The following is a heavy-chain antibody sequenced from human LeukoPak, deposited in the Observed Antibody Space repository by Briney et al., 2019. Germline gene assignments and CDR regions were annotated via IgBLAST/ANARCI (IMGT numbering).Heavy chain of an antibody. J-gene: IGHJ4*02. CDR2: ISTYNGDT. V-gene: IGHV1-18*01. CDR3: ARLTEFPQYFDY. CDR1: GYTFTTYS. Sequence: ASVTVSCKASGYTFTTYSLTWVRQAPGQGLEWMGWISTYNGDTNYSQKLQGRVTMTTDTSTSTAYMELRSLRSDDTAVYYCARLTEFPQYFDYWGQGTLVTVSS. D-gene: IGHD2-21*02.